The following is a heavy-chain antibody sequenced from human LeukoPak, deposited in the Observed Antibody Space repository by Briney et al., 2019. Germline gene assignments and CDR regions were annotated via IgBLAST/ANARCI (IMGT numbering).Heavy chain of an antibody. J-gene: IGHJ4*02. CDR1: GGSISNYF. V-gene: IGHV4-59*01. D-gene: IGHD5-12*01. CDR3: ARGQADIVATMKY. Sequence: SETLSLTCTVSGGSISNYFWNWIRQPPGKGLEWIGFIHYSGSTNYNPSLKSRVAISVGTSSNQFSLKLSSVTAADAAVYSCARGQADIVATMKYWGQGTLVTVSS. CDR2: IHYSGST.